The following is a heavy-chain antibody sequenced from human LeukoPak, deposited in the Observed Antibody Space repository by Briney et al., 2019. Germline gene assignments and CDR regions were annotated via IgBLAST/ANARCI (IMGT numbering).Heavy chain of an antibody. CDR1: GFTFSSYG. V-gene: IGHV3-30*02. CDR2: IWYDGSNK. J-gene: IGHJ6*02. Sequence: GGSLRLSCAASGFTFSSYGMHWVRQAPGEGLEWVAVIWYDGSNKYYADSVKGRFTISRDNSQNTLYLQMNSLRAEDTAVYYCAKVAGFTLSSYDYGMDVWGQGTTVTVSS. CDR3: AKVAGFTLSSYDYGMDV.